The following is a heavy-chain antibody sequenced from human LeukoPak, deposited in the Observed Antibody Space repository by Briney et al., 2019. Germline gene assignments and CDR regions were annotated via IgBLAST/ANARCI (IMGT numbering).Heavy chain of an antibody. V-gene: IGHV4-30-4*01. D-gene: IGHD4-17*01. CDR1: GGSISSGDYY. CDR3: ARVRYGVL. Sequence: SETLSLTCTVSGGSISSGDYYWRWIRQPPGKGLEWIGYIYYSGSTYYTPSLKSRVTISLDTSKNQFSLKLSSVSAADTAVYYCARVRYGVLWGQGTLVTVSS. J-gene: IGHJ4*02. CDR2: IYYSGST.